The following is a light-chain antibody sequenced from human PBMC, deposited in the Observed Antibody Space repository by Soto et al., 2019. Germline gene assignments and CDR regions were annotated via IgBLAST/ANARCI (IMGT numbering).Light chain of an antibody. CDR2: GAS. Sequence: EIVLTHSPGTIYFFPGERATISFMASQSVSSYLAWYKQKPGQAPRLLIYGASNRATGIQARFSGSWSGTDFNLTLSSLQAEDCAVYYCQQHSNWPFTFGQGTRLDIK. V-gene: IGKV3-11*01. CDR3: QQHSNWPFT. J-gene: IGKJ5*01. CDR1: QSVSSY.